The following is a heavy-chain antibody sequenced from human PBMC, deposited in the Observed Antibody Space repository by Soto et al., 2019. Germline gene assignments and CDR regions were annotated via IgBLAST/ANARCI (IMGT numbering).Heavy chain of an antibody. D-gene: IGHD2-15*01. CDR3: VGGSWFD. CDR2: ISWNGNFT. Sequence: EVQLVESGGDMVQPGRSLKLSCVGSGYSFEDYSMHWVRQAPGKGLEWVSGISWNGNFTGYADSVKGRFTISRDNAKNSLFLQMRSLRLEDTALYYCVGGSWFDWGQGTLVTVSS. CDR1: GYSFEDYS. V-gene: IGHV3-9*01. J-gene: IGHJ4*02.